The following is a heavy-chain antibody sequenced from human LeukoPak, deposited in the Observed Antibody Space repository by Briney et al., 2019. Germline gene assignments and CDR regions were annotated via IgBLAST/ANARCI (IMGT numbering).Heavy chain of an antibody. CDR1: GFTFSSYA. V-gene: IGHV3-23*01. Sequence: GGSLRLSCAASGFTFSSYAMSWVRQAPGKGLEWVSAISGSGGSTYYADSVKGRFTISRDNAKNSLYLQMNSLRDEDTAVYYCARADEGELSLLNFDYWGQGTLVTVSS. CDR2: ISGSGGST. J-gene: IGHJ4*02. CDR3: ARADEGELSLLNFDY. D-gene: IGHD3-16*01.